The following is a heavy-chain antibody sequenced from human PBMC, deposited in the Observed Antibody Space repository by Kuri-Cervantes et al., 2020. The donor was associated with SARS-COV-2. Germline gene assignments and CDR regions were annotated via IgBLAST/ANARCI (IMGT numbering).Heavy chain of an antibody. D-gene: IGHD4-23*01. J-gene: IGHJ4*02. V-gene: IGHV1-69*13. Sequence: SVKVSCKASGYTFTSYGISWVRQAPGQGLEWMGGIIPFFGTPSYAQRFGGRVTITADESTSTVYMEMSSLTFEDTAVYFCARDVGYGGSSELDITYFDCWGQGTLVPSPQ. CDR1: GYTFTSYG. CDR2: IIPFFGTP. CDR3: ARDVGYGGSSELDITYFDC.